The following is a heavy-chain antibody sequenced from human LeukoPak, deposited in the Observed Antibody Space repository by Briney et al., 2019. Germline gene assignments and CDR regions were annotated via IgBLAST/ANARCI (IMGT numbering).Heavy chain of an antibody. J-gene: IGHJ4*02. V-gene: IGHV4-34*01. CDR2: INHSGST. CDR3: ARGKFRTSLIHY. CDR1: GGSFSGYY. D-gene: IGHD2-2*01. Sequence: SETLSLTCAVYGGSFSGYYWSWIRQPPGKGLEWIGEINHSGSTNYNPSPKSRVTISVDTSKNQFSLKLSSVTAADTAVYYCARGKFRTSLIHYWGQGTLVTVSS.